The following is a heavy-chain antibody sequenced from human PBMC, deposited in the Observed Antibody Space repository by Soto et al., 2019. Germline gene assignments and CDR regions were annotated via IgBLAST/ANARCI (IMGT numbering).Heavy chain of an antibody. V-gene: IGHV3-21*01. CDR3: ARPALGELTVFSWFDP. D-gene: IGHD3-16*01. CDR1: EFTFSNYA. Sequence: GSLRLSCAASEFTFSNYAMSWVRQAPGKGLEWVSSISGSSGNTYYADSVKGRFTISRDNAKNSLYLQMNSLRAEDTAVYYCARPALGELTVFSWFDPWGQGTLVTVSS. J-gene: IGHJ5*02. CDR2: ISGSSGNT.